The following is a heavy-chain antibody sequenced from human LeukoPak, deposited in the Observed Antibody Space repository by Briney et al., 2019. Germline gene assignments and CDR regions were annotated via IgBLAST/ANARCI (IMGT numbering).Heavy chain of an antibody. CDR1: GYTFTSYG. CDR2: ISAYNGST. Sequence: GASVKVSCKASGYTFTSYGISWVRQAPGQGLEWMGWISAYNGSTNYAQKLQGRVTMTTDTSTSTAYMELRSLRSDDTAVYYCARDRGYCSSTSCAFRYWGQGTLVTVSS. D-gene: IGHD2-2*01. J-gene: IGHJ4*02. CDR3: ARDRGYCSSTSCAFRY. V-gene: IGHV1-18*01.